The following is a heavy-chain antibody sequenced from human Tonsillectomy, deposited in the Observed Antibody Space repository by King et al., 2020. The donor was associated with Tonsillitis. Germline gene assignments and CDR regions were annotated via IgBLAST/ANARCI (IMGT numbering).Heavy chain of an antibody. J-gene: IGHJ5*02. CDR3: ARVVGVDIAMIGYGGNSEWFDP. V-gene: IGHV4-59*01. CDR1: GGSISSYY. Sequence: VQLQESGPGLVKPSETLSLTCTVSGGSISSYYWSWIRQPPGKGLEWIGYIYYSGSTNYNPSLKSRVTISVDTSKNQFSLKLRSLTAADTAVYYCARVVGVDIAMIGYGGNSEWFDPWGQGTLVTVSS. D-gene: IGHD4-23*01. CDR2: IYYSGST.